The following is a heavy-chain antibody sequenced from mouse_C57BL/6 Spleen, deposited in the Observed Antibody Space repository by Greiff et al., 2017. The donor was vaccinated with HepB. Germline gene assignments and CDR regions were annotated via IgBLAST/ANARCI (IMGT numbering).Heavy chain of an antibody. CDR2: IYPGDGDT. Sequence: VQLQQSGPELVKPGASVKISCKASGYAFSSSWMNWVKQRPGKGLEWIGRIYPGDGDTNYNGKFKGKATLTADKSSSTAYMQLSSLTSEDAAVYFCGRSLRYPDYWGQGTTLTVSS. CDR1: GYAFSSSW. J-gene: IGHJ2*01. D-gene: IGHD1-1*01. V-gene: IGHV1-82*01. CDR3: GRSLRYPDY.